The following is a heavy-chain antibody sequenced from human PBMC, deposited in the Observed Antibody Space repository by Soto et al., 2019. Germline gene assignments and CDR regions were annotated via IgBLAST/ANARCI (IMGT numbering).Heavy chain of an antibody. D-gene: IGHD5-12*01. CDR2: IYYSGST. CDR1: GGSISSRSFY. V-gene: IGHV4-39*01. J-gene: IGHJ3*02. Sequence: QLQLQESGPGVVKPSETLSLTCTVSGGSISSRSFYWGWIRQPPGKGLEWIGNIYYSGSTYYNPSLKSRVTISVDTSKNQFSLKLSSVTXXXTXXXXXXXXDDDYLWDAFDIWGQGTMVTVSS. CDR3: XXXDDDYLWDAFDI.